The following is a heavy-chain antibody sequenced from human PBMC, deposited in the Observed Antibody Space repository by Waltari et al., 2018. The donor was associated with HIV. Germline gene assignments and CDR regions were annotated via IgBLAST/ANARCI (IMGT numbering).Heavy chain of an antibody. Sequence: EVQLVESGGGLVQPGGSLKLSCAASGFTFSGSAMHWVRQASGKGLEWVGRIRSKANSYATAYAASVKGRFTISRDDSKNTAYLQMNSLKTEDTAVYYCTRLASELTHYYYYGMDVWGQGTTVTVSS. CDR2: IRSKANSYAT. D-gene: IGHD1-26*01. V-gene: IGHV3-73*01. J-gene: IGHJ6*02. CDR1: GFTFSGSA. CDR3: TRLASELTHYYYYGMDV.